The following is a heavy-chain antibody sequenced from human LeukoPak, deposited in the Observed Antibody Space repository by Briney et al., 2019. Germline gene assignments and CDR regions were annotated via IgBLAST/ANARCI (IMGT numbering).Heavy chain of an antibody. CDR2: IYWNDDK. D-gene: IGHD6-13*01. V-gene: IGHV2-5*01. J-gene: IGHJ5*02. CDR1: GFSLSTSGVG. CDR3: AHRPIAAAGTKVFDP. Sequence: SGPTLVKPTQTLTLTCTSSGFSLSTSGVGVGWIRQPPGKALEWLALIYWNDDKRYSPSLKSKLTITKDTSKNQVVLTMTNMDPVDTATYYCAHRPIAAAGTKVFDPWGQGTLVTVSS.